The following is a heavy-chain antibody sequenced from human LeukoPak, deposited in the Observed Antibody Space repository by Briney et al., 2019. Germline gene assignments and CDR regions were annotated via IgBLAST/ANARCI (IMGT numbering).Heavy chain of an antibody. D-gene: IGHD3-22*01. V-gene: IGHV3-7*01. CDR2: IKQDGSEK. CDR3: ARDRPHYYDSSGYYSPDWEGYFDY. CDR1: GFTFSSYW. J-gene: IGHJ4*02. Sequence: GGSLRLSCAASGFTFSSYWMSWVRQAPGKGLEWVANIKQDGSEKYYVDSVKGRFTISRDNAKNSLYLQMNSLRAEDTAVYYCARDRPHYYDSSGYYSPDWEGYFDYWGQGTLVTVSS.